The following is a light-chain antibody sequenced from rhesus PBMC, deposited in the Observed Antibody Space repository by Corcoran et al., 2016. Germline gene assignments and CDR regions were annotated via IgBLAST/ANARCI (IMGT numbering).Light chain of an antibody. CDR1: ENVNTY. CDR2: KAS. Sequence: DIQMTQSPSSLSASVGDRVTITCRASENVNTYLNWYQQKPGKAPKLRIYKASTLQSGVPSRFSGSGSGTDYTFTISSLKPEDVATYYCQHGYGTPLTFGGGTKVELK. V-gene: IGKV1-74*01. J-gene: IGKJ4*01. CDR3: QHGYGTPLT.